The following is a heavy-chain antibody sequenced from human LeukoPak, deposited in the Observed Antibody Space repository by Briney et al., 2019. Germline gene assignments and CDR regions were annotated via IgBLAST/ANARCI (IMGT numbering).Heavy chain of an antibody. D-gene: IGHD3-9*01. J-gene: IGHJ5*02. Sequence: ASVKVSCKASGYTFTSYDINWVRQATGQGLEWMGWMNPNSGNTGYAQKFQGRVTMTRNTSISTAYMELSSPRSEDTAVYYCARVVEGLDYDILTGYPNWFDPWGQGTLVTVSS. V-gene: IGHV1-8*01. CDR2: MNPNSGNT. CDR3: ARVVEGLDYDILTGYPNWFDP. CDR1: GYTFTSYD.